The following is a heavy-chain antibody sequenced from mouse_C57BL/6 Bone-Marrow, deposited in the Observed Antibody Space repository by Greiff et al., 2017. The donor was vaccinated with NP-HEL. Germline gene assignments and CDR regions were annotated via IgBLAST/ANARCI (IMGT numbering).Heavy chain of an antibody. CDR2: IDPANGNT. CDR1: GFNIKNTH. CDR3: ASSLYYGSSYWYFDV. V-gene: IGHV14-3*01. Sequence: EVQLQQSVAELVRPGASVKLSCTASGFNIKNTHMHWVKQRPEQGLEWIGRIDPANGNTKYAPKFQGKATITADTSSNTAYLQLSSLTSEDTAIYYCASSLYYGSSYWYFDVWGTGTTVTVSS. D-gene: IGHD1-1*01. J-gene: IGHJ1*03.